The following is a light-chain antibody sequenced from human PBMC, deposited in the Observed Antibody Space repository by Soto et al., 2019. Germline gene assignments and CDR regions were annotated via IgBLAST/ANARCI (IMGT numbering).Light chain of an antibody. J-gene: IGLJ2*01. V-gene: IGLV1-47*01. CDR1: SSNIGSND. CDR3: TAGENSQSGLV. CDR2: RNN. Sequence: QSVLTQAPSASGTPGQRVTISCSGSSSNIGSNDVYWYQQLPGTAPKLLIYRNNQRPSGVPDRISGAKSGSSASLAITGLRAEDEGDYYWTAGENSQSGLVLGGGTKLTV.